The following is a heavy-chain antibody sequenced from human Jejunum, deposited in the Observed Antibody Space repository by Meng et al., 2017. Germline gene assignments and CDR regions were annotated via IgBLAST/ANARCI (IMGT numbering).Heavy chain of an antibody. D-gene: IGHD3-9*01. CDR2: IYYSGNT. V-gene: IGHV4-59*01. CDR3: ARDILTGRYGMDV. CDR1: GDSISSDY. J-gene: IGHJ6*02. Sequence: SETLSLTCTVSGDSISSDYWIWIRQPPGKGLEWIGYIYYSGNTNYNPSLKSRVTISLDTSKNQFSLKLSSVTAADTAVYYCARDILTGRYGMDVWGQGTTVTVSS.